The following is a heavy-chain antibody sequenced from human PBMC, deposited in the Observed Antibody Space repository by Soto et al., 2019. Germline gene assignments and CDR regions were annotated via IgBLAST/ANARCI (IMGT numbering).Heavy chain of an antibody. Sequence: SVTLTDTCAVFDGYYSGYYWCWIRQYSAKGLELHGEINHSGSTNYNPSLKSRVSISVDTSKNQFSLELSSVTGADTAVYYCARARLLVGVTRGHNYYYYHGMDVWGQGTTVTVSS. V-gene: IGHV4-34*01. CDR3: ARARLLVGVTRGHNYYYYHGMDV. D-gene: IGHD1-26*01. J-gene: IGHJ6*02. CDR1: DGYYSGYY. CDR2: INHSGST.